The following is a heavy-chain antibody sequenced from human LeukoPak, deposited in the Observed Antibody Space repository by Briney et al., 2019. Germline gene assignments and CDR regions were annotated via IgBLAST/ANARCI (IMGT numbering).Heavy chain of an antibody. Sequence: GGSLRLSCAASGFTFSSYAMHWARQAPGKGLEWVAVISYDGSNKYYADSVKGRFTISRDNSKNTLYLQMNSLRAEDTAVYYCAREYCSGGSCYWGAFDIWGQGTMVTVSS. CDR3: AREYCSGGSCYWGAFDI. CDR1: GFTFSSYA. D-gene: IGHD2-15*01. V-gene: IGHV3-30*04. J-gene: IGHJ3*02. CDR2: ISYDGSNK.